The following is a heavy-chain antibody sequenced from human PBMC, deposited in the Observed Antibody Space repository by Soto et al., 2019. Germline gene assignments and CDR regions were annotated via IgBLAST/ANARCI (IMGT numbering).Heavy chain of an antibody. V-gene: IGHV3-21*01. CDR3: ARVAS. CDR2: ISSASSET. J-gene: IGHJ5*01. Sequence: XGSLKLSCEAAGFTFSRVSMNWVRQVPGKGLEWVASISSASSETWYADSVKGRFIISRDNAQNSLFLQMNTLRPEDSAIYYCARVASWGPGNQVTVSS. CDR1: GFTFSRVS.